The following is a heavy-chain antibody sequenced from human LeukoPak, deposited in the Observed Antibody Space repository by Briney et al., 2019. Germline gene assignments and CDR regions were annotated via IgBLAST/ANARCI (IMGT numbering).Heavy chain of an antibody. J-gene: IGHJ4*02. CDR1: RFTFSNYA. D-gene: IGHD3-3*01. CDR3: AKGVGITMAYYFDY. V-gene: IGHV3-23*01. CDR2: ISDSGNTI. Sequence: PGGSLRLSCAASRFTFSNYAICWVPQAPGKGLEWVSGISDSGNTIYYADSVKGRFTISRDNSKNTVYLQMTSLRAEDTALYYCAKGVGITMAYYFDYWGQGTLVTVSS.